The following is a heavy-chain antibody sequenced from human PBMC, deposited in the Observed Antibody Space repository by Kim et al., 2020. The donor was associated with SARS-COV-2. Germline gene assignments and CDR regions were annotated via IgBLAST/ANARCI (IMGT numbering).Heavy chain of an antibody. V-gene: IGHV5-51*01. CDR2: IYPGDSDT. Sequence: GESLKISCKGSGYSFTSYWIGWVRQMPGKGLEWMGIIYPGDSDTRYSPSFQGQVTISADKSISTAYLQWSSLKASDTAMYYCARQVPPPLARWGAFDIWGQGTMVTVSS. J-gene: IGHJ3*02. CDR1: GYSFTSYW. CDR3: ARQVPPPLARWGAFDI. D-gene: IGHD1-26*01.